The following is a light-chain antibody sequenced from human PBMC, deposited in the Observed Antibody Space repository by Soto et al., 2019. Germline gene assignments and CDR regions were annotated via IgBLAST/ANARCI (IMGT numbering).Light chain of an antibody. CDR2: EVS. V-gene: IGLV2-8*01. Sequence: QSALTQPPSASGSPGQSVTISCTGTSSDVGGYNYVSWYQQHPGKAPKLMIYEVSKRPSGVPDRFSGSKSGNTASLTVSGLQAEDEADYSCSSYAGSLVVFGGGPKLTVL. J-gene: IGLJ2*01. CDR1: SSDVGGYNY. CDR3: SSYAGSLVV.